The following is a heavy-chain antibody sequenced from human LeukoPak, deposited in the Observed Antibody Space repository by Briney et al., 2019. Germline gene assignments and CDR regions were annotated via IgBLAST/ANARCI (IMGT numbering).Heavy chain of an antibody. CDR1: GYTFTSYA. CDR2: INAGNGNT. Sequence: ASVKVSCKASGYTFTSYAMHWVRQAPRQRLEWMGWINAGNGNTKYSQKFQGRVTITRDTSASTAYMELSSLRSEDTAVYYCARGYCSGGSCYVVFDYWGQGTLVTVSS. V-gene: IGHV1-3*01. D-gene: IGHD2-15*01. J-gene: IGHJ4*02. CDR3: ARGYCSGGSCYVVFDY.